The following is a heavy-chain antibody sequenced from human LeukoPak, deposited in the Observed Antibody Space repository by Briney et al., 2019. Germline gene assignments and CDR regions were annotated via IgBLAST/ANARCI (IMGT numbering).Heavy chain of an antibody. D-gene: IGHD2-15*01. J-gene: IGHJ5*02. CDR3: ARANFYCSGGSCYSNWFDP. Sequence: SETLSLTCTVSGGSISSGSYYWSWIRQPPGKGLEWIGSIYYSGSTYYNPSLKSRVTISVDTSKNQFSLKLSSVTAADTAVYYCARANFYCSGGSCYSNWFDPWGQGTLVTVSS. CDR2: IYYSGST. CDR1: GGSISSGSYY. V-gene: IGHV4-39*07.